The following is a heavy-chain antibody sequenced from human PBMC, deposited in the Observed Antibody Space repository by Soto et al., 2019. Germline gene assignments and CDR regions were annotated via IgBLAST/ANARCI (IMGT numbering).Heavy chain of an antibody. Sequence: GGSLRLSCAASGLTCSRYWMSWVRQAPGKGLEWVANIKEDGSEKYYVDSVKGRFTISRDNGKNSLYLEMNSLRAEDTAVYFCARDLVAGTVDYWGPGTLVTVSS. V-gene: IGHV3-7*01. D-gene: IGHD6-19*01. J-gene: IGHJ4*02. CDR3: ARDLVAGTVDY. CDR1: GLTCSRYW. CDR2: IKEDGSEK.